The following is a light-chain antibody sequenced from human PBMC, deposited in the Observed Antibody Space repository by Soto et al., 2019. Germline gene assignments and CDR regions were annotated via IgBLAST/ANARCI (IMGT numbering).Light chain of an antibody. CDR3: QQYNTYSRT. CDR1: QIISSW. Sequence: DIQMTQSPSTLSASVGDRVTITCRASQIISSWLAWYQQKPGQAPKLLIYEASSLESGVPSRFSGSGSGTEFTLTISSLQPYDFATYYCQQYNTYSRTFGQGTKVEIK. V-gene: IGKV1-5*03. CDR2: EAS. J-gene: IGKJ1*01.